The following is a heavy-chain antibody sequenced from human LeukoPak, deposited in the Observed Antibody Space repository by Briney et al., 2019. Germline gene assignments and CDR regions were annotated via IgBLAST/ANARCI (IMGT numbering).Heavy chain of an antibody. Sequence: GGSLRLSCAASRFTFSSYWMSWVRQAPGKGLEWVANIKKDGSERYYVDSVKGRFTISRENAKNSLYLERDRMRAEDTAVYYCARDSWMHLVTGLGYMDVWGKGTTVTVSS. CDR2: IKKDGSER. D-gene: IGHD5-18*01. J-gene: IGHJ6*03. CDR3: ARDSWMHLVTGLGYMDV. V-gene: IGHV3-7*01. CDR1: RFTFSSYW.